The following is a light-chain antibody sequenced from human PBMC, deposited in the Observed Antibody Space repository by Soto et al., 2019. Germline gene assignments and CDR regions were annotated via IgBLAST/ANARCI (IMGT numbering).Light chain of an antibody. CDR2: DVS. CDR1: QIITTY. CDR3: QHRNKWSYT. Sequence: EIVLTQSPATLSLSPGERATLSCRASQIITTYLAWYQQKPGQAPRLLMYDVSTRATGIPARFSGSGSGTDFTLTISSLEPEDFAVYYCQHRNKWSYTLGQGTKLEIK. V-gene: IGKV3-11*01. J-gene: IGKJ2*01.